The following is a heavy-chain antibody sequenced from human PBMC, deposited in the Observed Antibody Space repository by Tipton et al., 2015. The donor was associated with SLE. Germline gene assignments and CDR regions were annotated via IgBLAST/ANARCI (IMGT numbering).Heavy chain of an antibody. CDR2: LYAGGST. CDR3: AREGSGYDQPFDY. CDR1: GVSISTSRYY. Sequence: TLSLTCSVSGVSISTSRYYWGWIRQSPGQGLEWVGSLYAGGSTYFHPSLKSRASISADASKNHFSLKLSSVTAADTAVYYCAREGSGYDQPFDYWGQGTLVTVSS. D-gene: IGHD5-12*01. V-gene: IGHV4-39*02. J-gene: IGHJ4*02.